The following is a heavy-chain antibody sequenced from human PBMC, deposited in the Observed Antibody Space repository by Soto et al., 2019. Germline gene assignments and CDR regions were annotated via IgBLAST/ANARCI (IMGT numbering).Heavy chain of an antibody. V-gene: IGHV4-59*01. CDR3: ARGVWFGEFLAWFDP. J-gene: IGHJ5*02. Sequence: KPSETLSLTCTVSGGSISSYYWSWIRQPPGKGLEWIGYIYYSGSTNYNPSLKSRVTISVDTSKNQFSLKLSSVTAADTAVYYCARGVWFGEFLAWFDPWGQGTLVTVSS. D-gene: IGHD3-10*01. CDR1: GGSISSYY. CDR2: IYYSGST.